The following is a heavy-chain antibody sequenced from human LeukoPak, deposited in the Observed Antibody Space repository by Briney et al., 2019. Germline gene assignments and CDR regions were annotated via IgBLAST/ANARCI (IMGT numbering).Heavy chain of an antibody. V-gene: IGHV4-39*01. D-gene: IGHD3-22*01. CDR3: ARRYYDLGRLDY. J-gene: IGHJ4*02. CDR1: GGSISSSSYY. Sequence: KPSETLSLTCTVSGGSISSSSYYWGWIRQPPGKGLEWIGSIYYSGSTYYNPSLKSRVTISVDTSKNQFSLKLSSVTAADTAVYYCARRYYDLGRLDYWGQGTLVTVSS. CDR2: IYYSGST.